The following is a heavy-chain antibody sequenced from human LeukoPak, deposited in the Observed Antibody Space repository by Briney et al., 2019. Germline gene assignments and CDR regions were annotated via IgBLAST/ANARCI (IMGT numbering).Heavy chain of an antibody. Sequence: GGSLRLSCAASGFTFSSYEMNWVRQAPGKGLEWVSYISSSGSTIYYADSVKGRFTISRDNAKNSLYLQMNSLRAEDTAVYYCARDSYSSSRNDYWGQGTLVTVSS. J-gene: IGHJ4*02. D-gene: IGHD6-13*01. V-gene: IGHV3-48*03. CDR3: ARDSYSSSRNDY. CDR1: GFTFSSYE. CDR2: ISSSGSTI.